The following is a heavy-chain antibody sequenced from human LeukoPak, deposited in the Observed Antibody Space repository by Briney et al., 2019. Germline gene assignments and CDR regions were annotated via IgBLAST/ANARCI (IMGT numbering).Heavy chain of an antibody. CDR3: ARDGACSSASCQNFDY. CDR2: INPNSGGT. J-gene: IGHJ4*02. CDR1: GGTFSSYA. D-gene: IGHD2-2*01. Sequence: GASVKVSCKASGGTFSSYAISWVRQAPGQGLEWMGWINPNSGGTIYAQKFQGRVTMTRDTSISTAYLELSRLTSDDTAVYHCARDGACSSASCQNFDYWGQGTLVTVSS. V-gene: IGHV1-2*02.